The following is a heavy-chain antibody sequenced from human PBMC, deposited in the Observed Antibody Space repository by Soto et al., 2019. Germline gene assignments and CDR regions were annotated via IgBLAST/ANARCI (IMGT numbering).Heavy chain of an antibody. CDR1: GFTFSSYA. CDR2: ISGSGGST. CDR3: AKDSPYIVVVVAATPGDAFDI. D-gene: IGHD2-15*01. Sequence: GGSLRLSCAASGFTFSSYAMSWVRQAPGKGLEWVSAISGSGGSTYYADSVKGRFTISRDNSKNTLYLQMNSLRAEDTAVYYCAKDSPYIVVVVAATPGDAFDIWGQGTMVTVSS. V-gene: IGHV3-23*01. J-gene: IGHJ3*02.